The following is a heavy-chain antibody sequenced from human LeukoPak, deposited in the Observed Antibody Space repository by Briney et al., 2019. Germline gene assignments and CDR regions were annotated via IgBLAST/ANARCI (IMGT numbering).Heavy chain of an antibody. J-gene: IGHJ4*02. Sequence: ASVTVSCKASGYTFTNYAMHWVRQAPGQRLEWMGWINAGNGNTKYSQNFQGRVTITRDTSASTAYMELSSLRSEDTAVYYCARGLIQTTVTNWGQGTLVTVSS. V-gene: IGHV1-3*01. CDR1: GYTFTNYA. CDR3: ARGLIQTTVTN. D-gene: IGHD4-17*01. CDR2: INAGNGNT.